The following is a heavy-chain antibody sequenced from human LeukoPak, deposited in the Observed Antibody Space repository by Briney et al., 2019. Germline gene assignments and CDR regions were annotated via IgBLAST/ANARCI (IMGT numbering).Heavy chain of an antibody. CDR2: IIPIFGTA. V-gene: IGHV1-69*05. CDR3: ARDIVGALSYFDY. D-gene: IGHD1-26*01. CDR1: GGTFSSYA. J-gene: IGHJ4*02. Sequence: SVKVSCKASGGTFSSYAISWVRQAPGQGLEWMGGIIPIFGTANYAQKFQGRVTITTDESTSTAYMELSSLRSEDTAVYYCARDIVGALSYFDYWGQGTLVTVSS.